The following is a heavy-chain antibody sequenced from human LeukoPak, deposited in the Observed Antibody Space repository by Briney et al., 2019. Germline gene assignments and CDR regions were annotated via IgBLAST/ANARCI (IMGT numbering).Heavy chain of an antibody. CDR1: GSTFSTYA. CDR2: IIVSGGST. J-gene: IGHJ6*03. V-gene: IGHV3-23*01. Sequence: GGSLRLSCAASGSTFSTYAMSWVRQAPGKGLEWVSSIIVSGGSTYYADSVQGRFTISRDNSKNTLYLQMNSLRAEDTAVYYCAKGGALAAAGLNSYYYYYYMDVWGKGTTVTISS. CDR3: AKGGALAAAGLNSYYYYYYMDV. D-gene: IGHD6-13*01.